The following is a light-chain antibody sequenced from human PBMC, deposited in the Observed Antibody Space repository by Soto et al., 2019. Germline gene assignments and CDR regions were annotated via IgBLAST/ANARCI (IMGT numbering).Light chain of an antibody. Sequence: QSGLTQPASVSGSPGPSTTISCTGPSSYVGGYNYVSWYQHHPGKAPKLLIYDVSNRPSGISNRFSGSKSDNTASLTISGLQPEDEADYYCSSYTTSNTRQIVFGTGTKVTVL. V-gene: IGLV2-14*03. J-gene: IGLJ1*01. CDR2: DVS. CDR3: SSYTTSNTRQIV. CDR1: SSYVGGYNY.